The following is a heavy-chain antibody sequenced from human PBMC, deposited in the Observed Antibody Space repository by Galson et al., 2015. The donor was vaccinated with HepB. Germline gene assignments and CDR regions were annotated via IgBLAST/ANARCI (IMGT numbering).Heavy chain of an antibody. J-gene: IGHJ4*02. CDR1: GFTVSSNY. Sequence: SLRLSCAASGFTVSSNYMSWVRQAPGKGLEWVSVIYSGGSTYYADSVKGRFTISRDNSKNTLYLQMNSLRAEDTAVYYCARFGAARPAYYFDYWGQGTLVTVSS. CDR3: ARFGAARPAYYFDY. D-gene: IGHD6-6*01. V-gene: IGHV3-53*01. CDR2: IYSGGST.